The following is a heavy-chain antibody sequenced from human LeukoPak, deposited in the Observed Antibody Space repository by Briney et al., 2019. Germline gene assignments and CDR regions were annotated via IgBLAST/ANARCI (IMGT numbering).Heavy chain of an antibody. Sequence: GGSLRLSCAASGFTFSSYAMSWVRQAPGKGLEWVSTVNSNGGNTYYADSVKGRFTISRDNSKNTLYLQMNSLRAVDTAVYYCAKSYRYFDYWGQGTLVTVSS. CDR2: VNSNGGNT. D-gene: IGHD3-10*01. CDR1: GFTFSSYA. J-gene: IGHJ4*02. CDR3: AKSYRYFDY. V-gene: IGHV3-23*01.